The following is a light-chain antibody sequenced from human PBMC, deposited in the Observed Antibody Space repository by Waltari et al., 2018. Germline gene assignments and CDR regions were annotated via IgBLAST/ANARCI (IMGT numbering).Light chain of an antibody. J-gene: IGKJ2*01. CDR2: WAS. Sequence: DIVMTQSPDSLTASLGERATINCKSSRNILYSSNNKNHLAWYQQKPGQPPKLLNYWASTRESGVPDRFSGSGSGTDFTLTISSLQPEDVAVYYCQQYYTTPPYTFGQGTKLEIK. CDR3: QQYYTTPPYT. CDR1: RNILYSSNNKNH. V-gene: IGKV4-1*01.